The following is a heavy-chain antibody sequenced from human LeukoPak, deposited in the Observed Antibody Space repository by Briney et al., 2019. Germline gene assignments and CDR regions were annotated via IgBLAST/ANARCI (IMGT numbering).Heavy chain of an antibody. V-gene: IGHV1-46*01. CDR3: ARGPLLAAGLDAFDI. CDR2: INPSGGST. J-gene: IGHJ3*02. Sequence: GASVKVSCKASGYTFTGYYMRWVRQAPGQGLEWMGIINPSGGSTSYAQKFQGRVTMTRDTSTSTVYMELSSLRSEDTAVYYCARGPLLAAGLDAFDIWGQGTMVTVSS. CDR1: GYTFTGYY. D-gene: IGHD2-15*01.